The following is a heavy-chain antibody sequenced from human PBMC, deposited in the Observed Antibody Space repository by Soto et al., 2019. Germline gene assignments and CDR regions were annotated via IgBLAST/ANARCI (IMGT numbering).Heavy chain of an antibody. Sequence: SQTLSLTCAISGDSVSNRGATWNWVRLSPSRGLEWLGRTYYRSKWNYDYAISVKSRISINPDTSKNQFSLQLNSVTPEDTAVYYCARDPPDFNSGLDYWGQGTVVTVSS. D-gene: IGHD1-26*01. CDR2: TYYRSKWNY. CDR3: ARDPPDFNSGLDY. CDR1: GDSVSNRGAT. J-gene: IGHJ4*02. V-gene: IGHV6-1*01.